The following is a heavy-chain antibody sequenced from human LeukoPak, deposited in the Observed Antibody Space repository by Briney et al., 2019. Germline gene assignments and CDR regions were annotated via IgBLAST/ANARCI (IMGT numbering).Heavy chain of an antibody. D-gene: IGHD3-10*01. J-gene: IGHJ4*02. CDR1: GFTFSSYA. V-gene: IGHV3-30*04. Sequence: GRSLRLSCAASGFTFSSYAMHWVRQAPGTGLEWVAVISYDGSNKYYADSVKGRFTISRDNSKNTLYLQMNSLRAEDTAVYYCASKIRGAFDYWGQGTLVTVSS. CDR3: ASKIRGAFDY. CDR2: ISYDGSNK.